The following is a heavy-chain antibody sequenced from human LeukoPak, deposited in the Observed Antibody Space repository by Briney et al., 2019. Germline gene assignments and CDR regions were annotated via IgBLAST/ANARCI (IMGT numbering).Heavy chain of an antibody. CDR2: IYYSGST. CDR3: ARVGIDSSSWYPNWFDP. CDR1: GGSISSYY. D-gene: IGHD6-13*01. Sequence: SETLSLTCTVSGGSISSYYWSWIRQPPGKGLEWIGYIYYSGSTNYNPSLKSRVTISVDTSKNQFSLKLSSVIAADTAVYYCARVGIDSSSWYPNWFDPWGQGTLVTVSS. V-gene: IGHV4-59*01. J-gene: IGHJ5*02.